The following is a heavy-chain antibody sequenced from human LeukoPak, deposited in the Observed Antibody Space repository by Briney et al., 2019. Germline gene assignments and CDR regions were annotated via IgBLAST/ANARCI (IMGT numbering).Heavy chain of an antibody. D-gene: IGHD6-6*01. J-gene: IGHJ4*02. Sequence: GVLRLSCAASGFTFSNHNMNWVRRAPGKGLEWVSYISTSSSTIYYADSVKGRFTISRDNAKNSLYLQMNSLRDEDTALYYCARVKYSSSSGFDSWGQGTLVTVSS. CDR1: GFTFSNHN. CDR2: ISTSSSTI. CDR3: ARVKYSSSSGFDS. V-gene: IGHV3-48*02.